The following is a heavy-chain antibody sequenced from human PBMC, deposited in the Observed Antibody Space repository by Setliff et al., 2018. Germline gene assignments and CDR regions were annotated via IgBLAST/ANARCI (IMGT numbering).Heavy chain of an antibody. CDR1: DGSISTYY. J-gene: IGHJ3*02. D-gene: IGHD7-27*01. Sequence: SETLSLTCNVSDGSISTYYWSWIRQPAGKGLEWIGRIHSSGNTNYKPSLKSRVTMSVDTTKNQFSLKLSSVTAADTAVYYCARAGAIQGGFDIWGQGTVVTVSS. CDR3: ARAGAIQGGFDI. V-gene: IGHV4-4*07. CDR2: IHSSGNT.